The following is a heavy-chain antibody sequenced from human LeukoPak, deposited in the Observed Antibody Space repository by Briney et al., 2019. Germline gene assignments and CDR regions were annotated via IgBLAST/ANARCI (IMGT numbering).Heavy chain of an antibody. CDR3: AREPVTGSVY. CDR2: ISSTGSYI. V-gene: IGHV3-21*01. D-gene: IGHD4-17*01. J-gene: IGHJ4*02. Sequence: GGSLRLSCAASGFTLSTYSMSWVRQAPGKGLEWVSSISSTGSYIYYADSVKGRFTISRDNAKNSLYLQMNSLRGEDTAVYYCAREPVTGSVYWGQGTLVTVSS. CDR1: GFTLSTYS.